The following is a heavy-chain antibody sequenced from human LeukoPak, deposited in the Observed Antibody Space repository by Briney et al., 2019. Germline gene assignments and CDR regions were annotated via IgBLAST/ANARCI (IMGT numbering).Heavy chain of an antibody. Sequence: RSLRLSCAASGFTFSSYGMHWVRQAPGKGLEWVAVIWYDGSNKYYADSVKGRFTISRDNSKNTLYLQMNSLRAEDTAVYYCARVGSSSDYYYGMDVWGQGTTVTVSS. CDR3: ARVGSSSDYYYGMDV. V-gene: IGHV3-33*01. J-gene: IGHJ6*02. D-gene: IGHD6-6*01. CDR2: IWYDGSNK. CDR1: GFTFSSYG.